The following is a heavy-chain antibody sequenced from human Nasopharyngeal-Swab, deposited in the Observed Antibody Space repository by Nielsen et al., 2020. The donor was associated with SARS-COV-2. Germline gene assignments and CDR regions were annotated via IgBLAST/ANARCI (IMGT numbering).Heavy chain of an antibody. CDR2: IWYDGSNK. Sequence: GEYLKISCAASGFTFSSYGMHWVRQDPGKGLEWVAVIWYDGSNKYYADSVKGRFTISRDNSKNTLYLQMNSLRAEDTAVYYCARDFPFGGDVVYWGQGTLVTVSS. CDR3: ARDFPFGGDVVY. V-gene: IGHV3-33*01. CDR1: GFTFSSYG. D-gene: IGHD3-10*01. J-gene: IGHJ4*02.